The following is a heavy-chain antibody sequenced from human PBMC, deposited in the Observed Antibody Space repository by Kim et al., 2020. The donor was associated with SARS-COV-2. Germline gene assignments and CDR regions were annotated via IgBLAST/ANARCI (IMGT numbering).Heavy chain of an antibody. V-gene: IGHV3-7*01. CDR3: TTKNY. J-gene: IGHJ4*02. CDR2: NRNGRGQ. Sequence: NRNGRGQKYVDSLRGRFTISRENTRNSLYLQMESLRAEDTAVYYCTTKNYWGQGTLVTVSS.